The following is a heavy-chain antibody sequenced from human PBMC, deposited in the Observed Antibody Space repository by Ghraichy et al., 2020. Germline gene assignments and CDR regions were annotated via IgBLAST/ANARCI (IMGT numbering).Heavy chain of an antibody. J-gene: IGHJ6*02. CDR1: GGSISSYY. V-gene: IGHV4-59*08. D-gene: IGHD1-26*01. CDR3: ARRGVVGAIEEYYYYGMDV. CDR2: IYYSGST. Sequence: SETLSLTCTVSGGSISSYYWSWIRQPPGKGLEWIGYIYYSGSTNYNPSLKSRVTISVDTSKNQFSLKLSSVTAADTAVYYCARRGVVGAIEEYYYYGMDVWGQGTTVTVSS.